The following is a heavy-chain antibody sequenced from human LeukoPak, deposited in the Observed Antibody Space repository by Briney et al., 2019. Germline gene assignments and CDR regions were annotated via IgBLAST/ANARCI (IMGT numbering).Heavy chain of an antibody. CDR3: ARGRVITMVRGVLVY. CDR2: ISSSSSTI. CDR1: GFTFSSYS. J-gene: IGHJ4*02. V-gene: IGHV3-48*01. Sequence: PGGSLRLSCAASGFTFSSYSMNWVRQAPGKGLEWVSYISSSSSTIYYADSVKGRFTISRDNAKNSLYLQMNSLSAEDTAVYYCARGRVITMVRGVLVYWGQGTLVTVSS. D-gene: IGHD3-10*01.